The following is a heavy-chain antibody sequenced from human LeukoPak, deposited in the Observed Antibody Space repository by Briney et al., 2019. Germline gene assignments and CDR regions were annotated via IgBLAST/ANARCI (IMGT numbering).Heavy chain of an antibody. V-gene: IGHV1-69*13. J-gene: IGHJ6*02. CDR2: IIPIFGTA. Sequence: SVKVSCEASGGTFSSYAISWVRQAPGQGLEWMGGIIPIFGTANYAQKFQGRVTITADESTSTAYMELSSLRSEDTAVYYCARGRDGYNLSMDVWGQGTTVTVSS. CDR3: ARGRDGYNLSMDV. CDR1: GGTFSSYA. D-gene: IGHD5-24*01.